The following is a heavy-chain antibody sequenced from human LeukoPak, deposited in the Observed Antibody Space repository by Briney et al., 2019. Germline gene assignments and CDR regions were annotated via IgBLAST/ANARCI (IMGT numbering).Heavy chain of an antibody. Sequence: SETLSLTCTVSGGSMSSYYWSWIRQPPGKGLEWIGYVYFSGSTNYNPSLRSRVTMSVDTSKNHFSLKLTSVTAADTAVYYCAGIVAALGGADYFDYWGQGALVTVSS. CDR2: VYFSGST. J-gene: IGHJ4*02. V-gene: IGHV4-59*01. CDR1: GGSMSSYY. D-gene: IGHD2-15*01. CDR3: AGIVAALGGADYFDY.